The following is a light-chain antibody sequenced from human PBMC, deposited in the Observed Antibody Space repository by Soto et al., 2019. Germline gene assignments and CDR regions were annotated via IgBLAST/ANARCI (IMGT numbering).Light chain of an antibody. CDR1: TSNIGNNF. Sequence: QSVLTQPPSASGTPGQRVTIFCSGGTSNIGNNFVSWYQQLPGAAPKLLIYSDNQRPSGVTDRVSASKSGTSASLAISGLRSEDVADYYCLSYDYSLSGWVFGGGTKVTVL. V-gene: IGLV1-47*02. CDR3: LSYDYSLSGWV. CDR2: SDN. J-gene: IGLJ3*02.